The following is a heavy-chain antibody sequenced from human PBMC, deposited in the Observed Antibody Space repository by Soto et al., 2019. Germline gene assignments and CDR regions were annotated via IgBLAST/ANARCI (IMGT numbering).Heavy chain of an antibody. Sequence: SVKVSCKASGFTFTSSAVQWVRQARGQRLEWIGWIVVGSGNTNYAQKFQERVTITRDMSTSTAYMELSSLRSEDTAVYYCAAAVSSGWYVSGNWFDPWGQGTLVTVSS. V-gene: IGHV1-58*01. CDR2: IVVGSGNT. J-gene: IGHJ5*02. CDR1: GFTFTSSA. CDR3: AAAVSSGWYVSGNWFDP. D-gene: IGHD6-19*01.